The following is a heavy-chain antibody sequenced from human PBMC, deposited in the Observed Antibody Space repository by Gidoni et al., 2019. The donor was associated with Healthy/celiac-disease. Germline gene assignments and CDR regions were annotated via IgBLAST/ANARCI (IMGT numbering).Heavy chain of an antibody. J-gene: IGHJ4*02. Sequence: EVQLLAYAGGLVQPGGSLRLPCAAPGFTFSSYAMSWVRQAPGKGLEWVSAISGSGGSTYYADSVKGRFTISRDNSKNTLYLQMNSLRAEDTAVYYCAKDTVIAVAGGYFDYWGQGTLVTVSS. CDR3: AKDTVIAVAGGYFDY. CDR2: ISGSGGST. CDR1: GFTFSSYA. D-gene: IGHD6-19*01. V-gene: IGHV3-23*01.